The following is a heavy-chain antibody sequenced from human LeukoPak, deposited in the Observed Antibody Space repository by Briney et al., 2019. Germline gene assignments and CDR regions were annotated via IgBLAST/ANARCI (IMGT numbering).Heavy chain of an antibody. CDR3: AKVSYDYVWGSDYYFDY. J-gene: IGHJ4*02. CDR1: GFTFSNYW. CDR2: INSDGSST. V-gene: IGHV3-74*01. D-gene: IGHD3-16*01. Sequence: GGSLRLSCAASGFTFSNYWMHWVRPAPGKGLVWVSHINSDGSSTNYADSVKGRFTISRDNAKNTLYLQMNRLRAEDTAVYYCAKVSYDYVWGSDYYFDYWGQGTLVTVSS.